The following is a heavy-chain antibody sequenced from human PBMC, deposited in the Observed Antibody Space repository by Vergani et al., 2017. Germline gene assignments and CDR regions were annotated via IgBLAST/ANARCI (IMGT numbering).Heavy chain of an antibody. CDR3: ASKRGACRAAYCHSYDF. CDR2: MDYSGST. D-gene: IGHD2-15*01. CDR1: GDSVISTEYH. Sequence: QVQLPESGPGLVKPSETLSLTCTVSGDSVISTEYHWGWIRQPPGKGLEWIGSMDYSGSTSYNPSLESRIPISFETPKNRFSLRLTSVTAADTAVYYCASKRGACRAAYCHSYDFWGPGTLVGVSS. V-gene: IGHV4-39*01. J-gene: IGHJ4*02.